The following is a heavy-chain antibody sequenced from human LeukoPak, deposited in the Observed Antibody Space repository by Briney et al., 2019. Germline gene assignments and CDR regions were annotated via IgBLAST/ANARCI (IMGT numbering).Heavy chain of an antibody. V-gene: IGHV3-23*01. CDR1: GFTLSSYA. CDR2: ISGSGGST. D-gene: IGHD3-10*01. Sequence: PGGSLRLSCAASGFTLSSYAMSWVRQAPGKGLEWVSAISGSGGSTYYADSVKGRFTISRDNSKNTLYLQMNSLRAEDTAVYYCARDFVSHGSGSSDAFDIWGQGTMVTVSS. CDR3: ARDFVSHGSGSSDAFDI. J-gene: IGHJ3*02.